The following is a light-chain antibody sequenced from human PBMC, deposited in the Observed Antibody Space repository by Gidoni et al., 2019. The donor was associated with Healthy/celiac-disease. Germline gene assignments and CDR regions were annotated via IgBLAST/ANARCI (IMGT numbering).Light chain of an antibody. Sequence: QSVLTQPPSASGTPGQRVTISCSGSSSNIGSNYVYWYQQLQGTAPKLLIYRNNQRPSGVPDRFSGSKSGTSASLAISGLRSEDEADYYCAAWDDSLSCLVFGTGTKVTVL. CDR1: SSNIGSNY. V-gene: IGLV1-47*01. CDR2: RNN. CDR3: AAWDDSLSCLV. J-gene: IGLJ1*01.